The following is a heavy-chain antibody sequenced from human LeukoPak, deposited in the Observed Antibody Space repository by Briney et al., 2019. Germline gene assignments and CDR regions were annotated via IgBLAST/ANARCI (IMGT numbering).Heavy chain of an antibody. J-gene: IGHJ4*02. CDR1: GFTFSSYG. CDR2: IRYDGSDK. V-gene: IGHV3-30*02. CDR3: AKDSWEVGATSEIDY. Sequence: PGGSLKLSCAASGFTFSSYGMHWVRQAPGKGLEWVGFIRYDGSDKYHADSVKGRFTISRDNPKNTLYLQVNSLRAEDTAVYYCAKDSWEVGATSEIDYWGQGTLVTVSS. D-gene: IGHD1-26*01.